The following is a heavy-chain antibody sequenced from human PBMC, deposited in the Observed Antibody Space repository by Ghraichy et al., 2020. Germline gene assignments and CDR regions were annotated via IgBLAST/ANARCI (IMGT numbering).Heavy chain of an antibody. D-gene: IGHD5-12*01. CDR1: QLGFSSFG. Sequence: GESLRLSCRAGQLGFSSFGMHWVRQAPGKGLEWVAFISYDGSKKFFEDSVKGRFSISRDNSKRNLYLQMDSLRSDDTGIYYCANTGYVQNFYLGMDVWGQGTTVTVSS. CDR3: ANTGYVQNFYLGMDV. CDR2: ISYDGSKK. J-gene: IGHJ6*02. V-gene: IGHV3-30*18.